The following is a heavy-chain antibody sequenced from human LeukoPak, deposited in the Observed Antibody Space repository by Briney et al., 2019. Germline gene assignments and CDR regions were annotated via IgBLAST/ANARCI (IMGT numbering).Heavy chain of an antibody. V-gene: IGHV4-59*01. J-gene: IGHJ5*02. CDR1: GGSISSYY. Sequence: SETLSLTCTVSGGSISSYYWSWIRQPPGKGLEWIGYIYYSGSTNYNPSLKSRVTISVDTSKNQFSLKLSSVTAADTAVYYCARATYDSSGYFEKLMFDPWGQGTLVTVSS. D-gene: IGHD3-22*01. CDR3: ARATYDSSGYFEKLMFDP. CDR2: IYYSGST.